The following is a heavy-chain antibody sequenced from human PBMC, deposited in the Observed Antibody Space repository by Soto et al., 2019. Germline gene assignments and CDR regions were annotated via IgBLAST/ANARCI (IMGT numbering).Heavy chain of an antibody. D-gene: IGHD5-12*01. CDR3: ARDVGYTGYEQGNPFDL. Sequence: SETLSLTCSFSGGSISRYYWSWIRQTAGKRLEWIGRMYHTGTTDYNPSLKRRLSMSVDTSKNQFSLRLSSVTAADTALYYCARDVGYTGYEQGNPFDLWGQGTMVIVSS. CDR1: GGSISRYY. J-gene: IGHJ3*01. CDR2: MYHTGTT. V-gene: IGHV4-4*07.